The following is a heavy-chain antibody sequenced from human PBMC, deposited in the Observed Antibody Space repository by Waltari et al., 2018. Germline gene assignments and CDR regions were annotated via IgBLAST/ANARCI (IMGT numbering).Heavy chain of an antibody. CDR2: IYHSGST. J-gene: IGHJ4*02. CDR1: GYSISSGYY. D-gene: IGHD6-19*01. V-gene: IGHV4-38-2*02. Sequence: QVQLQESGPGLVKPSETLSLTCAVSGYSISSGYYWGWIRQPPGKGLEWIGSIYHSGSTYYNPSLKSRVTISVDTSKNQFSLKLSSVTAADTAVYYCARDRGYSSGWYGSDYWGQGTLVTVSS. CDR3: ARDRGYSSGWYGSDY.